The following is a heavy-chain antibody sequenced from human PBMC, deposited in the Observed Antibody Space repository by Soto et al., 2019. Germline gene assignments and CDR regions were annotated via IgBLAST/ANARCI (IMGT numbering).Heavy chain of an antibody. J-gene: IGHJ4*02. D-gene: IGHD3-3*01. CDR2: FHHRAST. V-gene: IGHV4-38-2*01. Sequence: SETLSLTCAVSGYSITSGYYWGWVRQPPGKGLEWIGSFHHRASTYYNPSLKTRVTISVDTSKNQFSLKLTSVTAADTALYYCARGLEDYDFWNGYSGQSAPDYWGQGTLVTVSS. CDR3: ARGLEDYDFWNGYSGQSAPDY. CDR1: GYSITSGYY.